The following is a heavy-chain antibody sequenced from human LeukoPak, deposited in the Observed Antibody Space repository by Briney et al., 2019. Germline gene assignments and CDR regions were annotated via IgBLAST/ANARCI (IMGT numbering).Heavy chain of an antibody. CDR2: VSYDGTDK. V-gene: IGHV3-30*04. CDR1: GFTFSSST. D-gene: IGHD3-9*01. Sequence: PGRSLRLSCAATGFTFSSSTMHWVRLAPGKGLEWEAIVSYDGTDKHYADSVKGRFTISRDNSKNMIYLQMNSLRVEDTAVYYCARDSWDILTGYYSHYLDYWGQGTLVTVSS. CDR3: ARDSWDILTGYYSHYLDY. J-gene: IGHJ4*02.